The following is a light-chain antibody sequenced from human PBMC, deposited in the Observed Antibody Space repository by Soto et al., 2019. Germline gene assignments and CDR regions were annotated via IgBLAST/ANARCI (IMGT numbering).Light chain of an antibody. CDR1: QSVSTN. CDR2: GAS. CDR3: QQYSKWPLT. V-gene: IGKV3-15*01. Sequence: EIVMTQSPAALSVSPGERATLSCRASQSVSTNLAWYQQKPGQAPRLLISGASSMATGIPARFSGSGSGTEFSLTISSLQSEDFAVYYCQQYSKWPLTFGGGTKVEI. J-gene: IGKJ4*01.